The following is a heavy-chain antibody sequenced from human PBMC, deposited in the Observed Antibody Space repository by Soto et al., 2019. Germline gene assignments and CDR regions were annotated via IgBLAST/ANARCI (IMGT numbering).Heavy chain of an antibody. V-gene: IGHV3-30-3*01. D-gene: IGHD1-26*01. J-gene: IGHJ5*02. CDR1: GFTFSSYA. CDR3: ARDPSSIVGATYWFDP. Sequence: PGGSLRLSCAASGFTFSSYAMHWVRQAPGKGLEWVAVISYDGSNKYYADSVKGRFTISRDNSKNTLYLQMNSLRAEDTAVYYCARDPSSIVGATYWFDPWGQGTLVTVPQ. CDR2: ISYDGSNK.